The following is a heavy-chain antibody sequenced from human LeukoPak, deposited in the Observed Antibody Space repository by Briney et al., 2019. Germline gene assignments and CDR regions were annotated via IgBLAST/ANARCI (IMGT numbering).Heavy chain of an antibody. D-gene: IGHD3-3*01. CDR3: ARDAYYDFWSGYPRYFDY. J-gene: IGHJ4*02. CDR2: IKQDGSEE. Sequence: GGSLRLSCAVSGVNFSSYWMSWVRQAPGKGLEWVANIKQDGSEEYYVDSVKGRFTISTDNAKNSLYLQMNSLRAEDTAVYYRARDAYYDFWSGYPRYFDYWGQGTLVTVSS. V-gene: IGHV3-7*01. CDR1: GVNFSSYW.